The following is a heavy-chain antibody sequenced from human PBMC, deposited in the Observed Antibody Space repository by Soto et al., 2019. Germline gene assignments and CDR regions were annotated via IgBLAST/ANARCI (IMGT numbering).Heavy chain of an antibody. CDR3: AKDRGIIVKAGDAFDV. Sequence: EVQLMESGGGLVQPGGSLRLSCASSGFTLSMSAVNWVRQAPGKGLDWVSYISDSGDRTYYADSVKGWFTISRDRSKKTVSLQMDSLTAEDTAVYYCAKDRGIIVKAGDAFDVWGQGTKVTVSS. CDR1: GFTLSMSA. V-gene: IGHV3-23*01. J-gene: IGHJ3*01. CDR2: ISDSGDRT. D-gene: IGHD3-16*02.